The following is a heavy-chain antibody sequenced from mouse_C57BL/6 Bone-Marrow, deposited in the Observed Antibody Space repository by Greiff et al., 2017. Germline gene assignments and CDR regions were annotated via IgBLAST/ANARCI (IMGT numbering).Heavy chain of an antibody. CDR2: ISSGGSYT. Sequence: EVQGVEPGGDLVKPGGSLKLSCAASGFTFSSYGMSWVRQTPDKRLEWVATISSGGSYTYYPDSVKGRFTISRDNAKNTLYLQMSSLKSEDTAMYYWARRGTSWYFDVWGTGTTVTVSS. CDR3: ARRGTSWYFDV. CDR1: GFTFSSYG. V-gene: IGHV5-6*01. D-gene: IGHD3-3*01. J-gene: IGHJ1*03.